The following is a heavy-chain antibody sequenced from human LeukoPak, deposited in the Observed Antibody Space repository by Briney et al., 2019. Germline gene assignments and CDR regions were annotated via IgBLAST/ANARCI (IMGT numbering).Heavy chain of an antibody. Sequence: GGSLRLSCAASGFTFRSYRMNWVRQDPGKGLEWVSSINSDSNYIYYADSVQGRFTISRDNAKNSLYLQMNSLRAEDTAVYYCAVAYYYGSGDAFDIWGQGTKVIVSS. V-gene: IGHV3-21*01. CDR2: INSDSNYI. CDR3: AVAYYYGSGDAFDI. CDR1: GFTFRSYR. J-gene: IGHJ3*02. D-gene: IGHD3-10*01.